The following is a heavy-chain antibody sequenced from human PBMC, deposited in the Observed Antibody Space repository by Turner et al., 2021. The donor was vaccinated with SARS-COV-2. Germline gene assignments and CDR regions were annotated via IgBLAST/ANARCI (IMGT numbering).Heavy chain of an antibody. Sequence: QVQLVESGVGVVQPGRSLRLSCAASGFTFSSYGMHWVRQAPGKGLEWVAVISYDGSNKYYADSVKGRFTISRDNSKNTLYLQRNSLRAEDTAVYYCAKGGWYYDILTGSYFEYWGQGTLVTVSS. J-gene: IGHJ4*02. CDR2: ISYDGSNK. CDR1: GFTFSSYG. V-gene: IGHV3-30*18. D-gene: IGHD3-9*01. CDR3: AKGGWYYDILTGSYFEY.